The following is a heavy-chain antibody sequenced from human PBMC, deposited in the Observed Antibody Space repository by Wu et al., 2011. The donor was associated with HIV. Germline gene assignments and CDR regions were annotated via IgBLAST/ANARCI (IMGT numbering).Heavy chain of an antibody. D-gene: IGHD4-17*01. V-gene: IGHV1-2*02. CDR2: INPHSGGT. Sequence: QVQRGAGLGREVKKPGASVKVSCKASGYTFTAYYMHWLRQAPGQGLEWMGWINPHSGGTNYAQKFQGRVTMTRDTSISTAYMELSRLRSDDTAVYYCASLEGRGGDPYRGYFQHWGQGTLVTVSS. CDR1: GYTFTAYY. J-gene: IGHJ1*01. CDR3: ASLEGRGGDPYRGYFQH.